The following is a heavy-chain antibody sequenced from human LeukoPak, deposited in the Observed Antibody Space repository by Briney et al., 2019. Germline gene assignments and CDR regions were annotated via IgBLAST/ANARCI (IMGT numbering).Heavy chain of an antibody. J-gene: IGHJ4*02. Sequence: SETLSLTCAVYGGSFSGYYWSWIRQPPGKGLGWIGEINHSGRTNYNPSLKSRVTISVDTSKNQFSLKLSSVTAADTAVYYCARRRSGEYYDSSGYDYWGQGTLVTVSS. CDR2: INHSGRT. CDR1: GGSFSGYY. V-gene: IGHV4-34*01. CDR3: ARRRSGEYYDSSGYDY. D-gene: IGHD3-22*01.